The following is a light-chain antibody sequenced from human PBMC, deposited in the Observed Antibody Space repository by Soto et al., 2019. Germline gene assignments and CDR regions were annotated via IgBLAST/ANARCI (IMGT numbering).Light chain of an antibody. CDR2: WAS. CDR3: QQYYSIPWT. J-gene: IGKJ1*01. Sequence: DIVMTQSPDSLAVYLGERATINCKSSQSILYSSNNKNYLAWYQQKLGQPPRLLIYWASTRESGVPDRFSGSGSGTDFTLTISSLQAEDVAIYYCQQYYSIPWTFGQGTKVEI. V-gene: IGKV4-1*01. CDR1: QSILYSSNNKNY.